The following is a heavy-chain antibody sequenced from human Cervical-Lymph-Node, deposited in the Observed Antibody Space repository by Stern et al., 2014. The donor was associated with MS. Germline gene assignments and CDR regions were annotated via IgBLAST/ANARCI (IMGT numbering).Heavy chain of an antibody. CDR2: INSGSAYL. V-gene: IGHV3-21*01. CDR1: GFTFSYYD. J-gene: IGHJ4*02. Sequence: VQLVESGGDLVKPGGSLRLSCEASGFTFSYYDMNWVRQAPGKGLEWVSSINSGSAYLYYADSVKGRFTISRDNAKNSLYLQMNSLRAEDTAVYYCARQDGYNLDYWGRGTLVTVSS. CDR3: ARQDGYNLDY. D-gene: IGHD5-24*01.